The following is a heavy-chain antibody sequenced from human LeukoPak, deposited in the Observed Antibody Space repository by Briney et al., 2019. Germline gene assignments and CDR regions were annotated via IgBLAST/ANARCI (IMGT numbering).Heavy chain of an antibody. Sequence: PSETLSLTCTVSGGSISSGSYYWNWIRQPAGKGLGWLGNIFTRGTTNYNASLESRLTISLDTARNQFSLSLRSVTAADTAIYFCARSSLAVYFNYWGQGTLVTASS. J-gene: IGHJ4*02. D-gene: IGHD6-19*01. CDR2: IFTRGTT. CDR1: GGSISSGSYY. CDR3: ARSSLAVYFNY. V-gene: IGHV4-61*09.